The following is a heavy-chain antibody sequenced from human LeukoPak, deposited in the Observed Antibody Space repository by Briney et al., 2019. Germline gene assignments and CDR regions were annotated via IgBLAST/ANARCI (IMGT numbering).Heavy chain of an antibody. CDR2: IKQGGSEK. CDR3: AGDVTGALDY. D-gene: IGHD7-27*01. CDR1: GFTFSSYW. J-gene: IGHJ4*02. Sequence: QTGGSLRLSCAASGFTFSSYWMAWVRQAPGQGLEGVANIKQGGSEKHYVDSGTGRFTISRDHAKNSLYLQMNSLRAEDTAVYYCAGDVTGALDYWGQGTLVTVSS. V-gene: IGHV3-7*04.